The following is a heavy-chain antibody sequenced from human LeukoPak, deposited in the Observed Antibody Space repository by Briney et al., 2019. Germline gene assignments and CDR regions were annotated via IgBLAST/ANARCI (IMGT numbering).Heavy chain of an antibody. Sequence: ASVKVSCKASGYTFTGYYMHWVRQAPGQGLEWMGWINPNSGGTNYAQKFQGRVTMTRDTSISTAYMELSRLRSDDTAVYYCARGRDSSTGFWDYWGQGTLVTVSS. CDR1: GYTFTGYY. CDR2: INPNSGGT. J-gene: IGHJ4*02. D-gene: IGHD2-2*01. CDR3: ARGRDSSTGFWDY. V-gene: IGHV1-2*02.